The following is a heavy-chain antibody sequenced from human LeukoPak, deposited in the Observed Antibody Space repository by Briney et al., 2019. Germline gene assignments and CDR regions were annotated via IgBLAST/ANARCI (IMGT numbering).Heavy chain of an antibody. D-gene: IGHD5-18*01. CDR2: INPDSGGT. J-gene: IGHJ4*02. CDR3: ARELFEGYSYGGSDY. V-gene: IGHV1-2*02. CDR1: GYTFTGYY. Sequence: ASVKVSCKASGYTFTGYYMHWVRQAPGQGLEWMGWINPDSGGTNYAQKFQGRVTMTRDTSISTAYMELSRLRSDDTAVYYCARELFEGYSYGGSDYWGQGTLVTVSS.